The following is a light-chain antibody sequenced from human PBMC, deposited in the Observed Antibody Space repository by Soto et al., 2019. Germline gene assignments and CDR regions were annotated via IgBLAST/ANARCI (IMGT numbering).Light chain of an antibody. Sequence: EIVLTQSPGTLSLSTGERATLSCRASHSVSSSYLAWYQQKPGQAPRLLIYGASIRDTGLPDRFSGGGSGTDFTLTISRLEPEESAVYYCQQYGSSPGTFGHGTKVDI. J-gene: IGKJ1*01. CDR2: GAS. V-gene: IGKV3-20*01. CDR1: HSVSSSY. CDR3: QQYGSSPGT.